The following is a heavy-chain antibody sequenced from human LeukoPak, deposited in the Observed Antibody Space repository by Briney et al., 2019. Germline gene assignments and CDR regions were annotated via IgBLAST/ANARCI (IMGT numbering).Heavy chain of an antibody. V-gene: IGHV4-59*02. CDR1: GGSVSSFY. Sequence: PSETLSLTCTVSGGSVSSFYWSWIRQSPGKGLEWIGYIYHSGNTNYNPSLKSRVTISVDTSKNQFSLKLSSVTAADTAVYYCARDAITGYYYYMDVWGKGTTVTISS. J-gene: IGHJ6*03. CDR2: IYHSGNT. CDR3: ARDAITGYYYYMDV.